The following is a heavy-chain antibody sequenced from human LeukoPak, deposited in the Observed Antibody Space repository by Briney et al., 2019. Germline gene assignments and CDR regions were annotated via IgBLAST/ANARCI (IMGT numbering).Heavy chain of an antibody. Sequence: SQTLSLTCAISGDSVSSNSAAWNWIRQSPSRGLEWLGRTYYRSKWYNDYAVSVKSRITINPDTSKNQFSLQLNSVTPEDTAVYYCAREDDYDILTGYLNWFDPWGQGTLVTVSS. CDR1: GDSVSSNSAA. D-gene: IGHD3-9*01. V-gene: IGHV6-1*01. J-gene: IGHJ5*02. CDR3: AREDDYDILTGYLNWFDP. CDR2: TYYRSKWYN.